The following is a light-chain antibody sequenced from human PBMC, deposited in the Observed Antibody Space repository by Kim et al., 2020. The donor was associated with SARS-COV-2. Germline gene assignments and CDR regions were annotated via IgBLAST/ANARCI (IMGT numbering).Light chain of an antibody. Sequence: VSVYQGQTARITCSREKLGDKYAYRYKQETGQSPVVVIYQDDKRPSGIPGRFSGTKSGNTTTLTISGTQSADEADYYSQAWDSAVVFGGGTKLTVL. J-gene: IGLJ2*01. V-gene: IGLV3-1*01. CDR2: QDD. CDR3: QAWDSAVV. CDR1: KLGDKY.